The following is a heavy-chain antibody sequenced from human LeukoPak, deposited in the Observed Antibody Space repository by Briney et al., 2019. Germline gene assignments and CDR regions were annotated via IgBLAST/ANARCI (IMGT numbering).Heavy chain of an antibody. CDR3: ARQIGFITMVRGVTAEYFQH. J-gene: IGHJ1*01. CDR2: IYYSGST. V-gene: IGHV4-39*01. D-gene: IGHD3-10*01. CDR1: GGSISSYY. Sequence: KTSETLSLTCTVSGGSISSYYWGWIRQPPGKGLEWIGSIYYSGSTYYNPSLKSRVTISVDTSKNQFSLKLSSVTAADTAVYYCARQIGFITMVRGVTAEYFQHWGQGTLVTVSS.